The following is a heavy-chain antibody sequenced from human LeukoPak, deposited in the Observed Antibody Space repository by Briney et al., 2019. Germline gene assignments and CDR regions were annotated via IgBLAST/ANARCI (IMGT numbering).Heavy chain of an antibody. CDR2: ISGSDGST. CDR3: ANAYSSGWYYFDY. CDR1: VFTFSNAW. J-gene: IGHJ4*02. Sequence: GGSLRLSCAASVFTFSNAWMSWVRQAPGKGLEWVSVISGSDGSTYYADSVKGRFTISRDNSKNTLYLQMNSLRAEDTAVYYCANAYSSGWYYFDYWGQGTLVTVSS. V-gene: IGHV3-23*01. D-gene: IGHD6-19*01.